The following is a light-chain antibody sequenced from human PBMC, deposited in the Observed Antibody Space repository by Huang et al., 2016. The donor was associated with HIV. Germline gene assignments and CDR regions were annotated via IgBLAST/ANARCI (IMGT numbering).Light chain of an antibody. V-gene: IGKV4-1*01. J-gene: IGKJ3*01. CDR3: QQYYTVPFT. CDR1: RNIFYKSNKKNY. Sequence: DILMTQSPDFLAVSLGERATINCRSSRNIFYKSNKKNYLAWYQQRPGQPPKLLIHWSSTRESGVPDRFSGSGSETDFTLTISSLQAEDVAIYYCQQYYTVPFTFGPGTKVDI. CDR2: WSS.